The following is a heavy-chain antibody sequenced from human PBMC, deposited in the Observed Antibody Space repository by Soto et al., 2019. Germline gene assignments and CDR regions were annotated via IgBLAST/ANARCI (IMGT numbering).Heavy chain of an antibody. V-gene: IGHV1-18*01. J-gene: IGHJ4*02. D-gene: IGHD5-12*01. CDR1: GYTFTSYG. CDR3: ARDAEMATTYYFDY. Sequence: ASVKVSCKASGYTFTSYGISWVRQAPGQGLEWMGWISAYNGNTNYAQKLQGRVTMTTDTSTSTAYMELRSLRSDDTAVYYCARDAEMATTYYFDYWGQGTLVTVSS. CDR2: ISAYNGNT.